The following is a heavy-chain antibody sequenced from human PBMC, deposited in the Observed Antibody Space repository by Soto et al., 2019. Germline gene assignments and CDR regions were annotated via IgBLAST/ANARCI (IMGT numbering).Heavy chain of an antibody. J-gene: IGHJ6*02. CDR3: ARGRDFWSGYYYYYGMDV. CDR2: INHSGST. V-gene: IGHV4-34*01. Sequence: PSEALSLTCAVYGGSFSGYYWSWIRQPPGKGREWIGEINHSGSTNYKASLKSRVTISVDTSKNKFSLKLSSVTAADTAVYYCARGRDFWSGYYYYYGMDVWGQGTTVTVSS. D-gene: IGHD3-3*01. CDR1: GGSFSGYY.